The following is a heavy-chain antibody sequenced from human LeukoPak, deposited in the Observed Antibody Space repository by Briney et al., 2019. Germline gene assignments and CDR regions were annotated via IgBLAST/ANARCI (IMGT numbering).Heavy chain of an antibody. D-gene: IGHD4-17*01. Sequence: GGSLRLSCAASGFTFDDYDMSWVRQAPGKGLEWVSNINWHGGSTNYADSVKGRFTISRDNAKSSLYLQMNSLRIEDTAVYYCAREGDGDYDGEYFDYWGQGTLVTVSS. CDR1: GFTFDDYD. V-gene: IGHV3-20*04. CDR3: AREGDGDYDGEYFDY. J-gene: IGHJ4*02. CDR2: INWHGGST.